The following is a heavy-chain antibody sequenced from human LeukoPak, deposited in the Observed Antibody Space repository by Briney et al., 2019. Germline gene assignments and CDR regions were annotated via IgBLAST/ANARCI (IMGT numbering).Heavy chain of an antibody. J-gene: IGHJ3*02. V-gene: IGHV3-23*01. CDR2: ISGSGGST. CDR3: AKGAPYYYDSSGYPPDAFDI. D-gene: IGHD3-22*01. CDR1: GSTFSSYA. Sequence: AGGSLRLSCAASGSTFSSYAMSWVRQAPGKGLEWVSAISGSGGSTYYADSVKGRFTISRDNSKNTLYLQMNSLRAEDTAVYYCAKGAPYYYDSSGYPPDAFDIWGQGTMVTVSS.